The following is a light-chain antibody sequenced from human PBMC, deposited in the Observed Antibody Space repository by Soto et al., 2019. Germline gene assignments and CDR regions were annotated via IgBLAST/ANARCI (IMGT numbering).Light chain of an antibody. CDR3: QRYNSFGT. CDR1: QSISDL. Sequence: DIQMTQSPSTLTASVGAIVAITCRANQSISDLFACYQQKPEKAPKLLYCDASIQETGVPSRFSGRGAGTEFTLTISILQPDDFATYCCQRYNSFGTFGQGTKVDIK. J-gene: IGKJ1*01. V-gene: IGKV1-5*01. CDR2: DAS.